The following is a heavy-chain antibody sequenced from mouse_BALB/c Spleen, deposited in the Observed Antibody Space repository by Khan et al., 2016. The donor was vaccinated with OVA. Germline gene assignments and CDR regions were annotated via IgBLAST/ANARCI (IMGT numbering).Heavy chain of an antibody. CDR2: IYPGGYFT. CDR1: GYTFTNYW. J-gene: IGHJ1*01. V-gene: IGHV1-63*02. CDR3: ARWATWYFDV. Sequence: VQLQQSGGEVIRPGTSVKISCKASGYTFTNYWLGWVRQRPGHGLEWIGDIYPGGYFTNYNEHFKGKATLTVDTSSSTANMQLSSLTSEDSAVYFCARWATWYFDVWGEGTTVTVSS. D-gene: IGHD3-1*01.